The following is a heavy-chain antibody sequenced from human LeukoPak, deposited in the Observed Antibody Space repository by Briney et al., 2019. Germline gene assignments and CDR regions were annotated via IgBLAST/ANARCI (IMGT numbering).Heavy chain of an antibody. CDR2: ISSSSSTI. CDR3: WGTTGPPYCGGDCSFDY. V-gene: IGHV3-48*04. CDR1: GFTFSSYS. Sequence: PGGSLRLSCAASGFTFSSYSMNWVRQAPGKGLEWVSYISSSSSTIYYADSVKGRFTISRDNAKNSLYLQMNNLRAEDTAVYYCWGTTGPPYCGGDCSFDYWGQGTLVTVSS. D-gene: IGHD2-21*02. J-gene: IGHJ4*02.